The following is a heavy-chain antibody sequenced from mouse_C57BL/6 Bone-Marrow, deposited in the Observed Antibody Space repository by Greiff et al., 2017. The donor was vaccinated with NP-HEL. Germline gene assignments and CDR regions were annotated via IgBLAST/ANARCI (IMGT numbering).Heavy chain of an antibody. Sequence: QVQLKQPGAELVMPGASVKLSCKASGYTFTSYWMHWVKQRPGQGLEWIGEIDPSDSYTNYNQKFKGKSTLTVDKSSSTAYMQLSSLTSEDSAVYYCARSIDGYYVGYWGQGTTLTVSS. CDR2: IDPSDSYT. CDR1: GYTFTSYW. V-gene: IGHV1-69*01. D-gene: IGHD2-3*01. J-gene: IGHJ2*01. CDR3: ARSIDGYYVGY.